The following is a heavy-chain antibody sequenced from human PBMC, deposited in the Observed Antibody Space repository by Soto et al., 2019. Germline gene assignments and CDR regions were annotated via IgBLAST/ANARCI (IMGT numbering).Heavy chain of an antibody. CDR2: IKSKTDGGTT. J-gene: IGHJ4*02. Sequence: SCAASGFTFSNAWMSWVRQAPGKGLEWVGRIKSKTDGGTTDYAAPVKGRFTISRDDSKNTLYLQMNSLKTEDTAVYYCTTDRVWFGELYLDYWGQGTLVTVSS. D-gene: IGHD3-10*01. CDR1: GFTFSNAW. V-gene: IGHV3-15*01. CDR3: TTDRVWFGELYLDY.